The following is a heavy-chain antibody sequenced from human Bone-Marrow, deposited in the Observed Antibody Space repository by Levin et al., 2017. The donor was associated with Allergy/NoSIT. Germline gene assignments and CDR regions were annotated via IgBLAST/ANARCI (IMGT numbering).Heavy chain of an antibody. CDR3: AKQYYGSGSFDSYYYYMDV. V-gene: IGHV3-23*01. J-gene: IGHJ6*03. Sequence: GGSLRLSCAASGFTFSSYAMSWVRQAPGKGLEWVSAISGSGGSTYYADSVKGRFTISRDNSKNTLYLQMNSLRAEDTAVYYCAKQYYGSGSFDSYYYYMDVWGKGTTVTVSS. CDR1: GFTFSSYA. CDR2: ISGSGGST. D-gene: IGHD3-10*01.